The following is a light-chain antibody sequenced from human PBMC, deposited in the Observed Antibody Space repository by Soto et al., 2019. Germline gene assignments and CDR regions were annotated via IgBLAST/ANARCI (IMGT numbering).Light chain of an antibody. J-gene: IGLJ2*01. CDR1: SSDVGRYNY. Sequence: QSALTQPASVSGSPGQSITISCPGTSSDVGRYNYIYWYQQHPGKAPKLIIYDVSDRPSGIVNRFSGSKSGNAASLTISGLQAEDEADYYCSSFTSTNTPVVFGGGTQLTVL. CDR3: SSFTSTNTPVV. CDR2: DVS. V-gene: IGLV2-14*01.